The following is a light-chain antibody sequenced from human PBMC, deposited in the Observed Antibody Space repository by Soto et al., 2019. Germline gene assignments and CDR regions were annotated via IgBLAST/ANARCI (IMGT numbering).Light chain of an antibody. CDR2: SAS. CDR3: QQSYSTPYT. V-gene: IGKV1-39*01. Sequence: DIQMTQSPSSLSASVGDRVTITCRASQSISSYLHWYQQKPGKAPKLLIYSASSLQSGVPSRFSGSGSGTDFTLTISSLQPEEFATYYCQQSYSTPYTFGQGTKLEIK. CDR1: QSISSY. J-gene: IGKJ2*01.